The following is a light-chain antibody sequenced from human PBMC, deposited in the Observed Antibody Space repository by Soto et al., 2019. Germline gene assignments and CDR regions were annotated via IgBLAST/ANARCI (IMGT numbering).Light chain of an antibody. Sequence: DIQMTQSPSSLSASVGDRVTITCQASQGISNYLAWYQQKPGKVPKLLIYAASTLQSGVPSRFSGSGSGTDFTLTISSLQPEDVATYYCQKYNSAPLPFGGGTKVEIK. CDR1: QGISNY. V-gene: IGKV1-27*01. CDR2: AAS. J-gene: IGKJ4*01. CDR3: QKYNSAPLP.